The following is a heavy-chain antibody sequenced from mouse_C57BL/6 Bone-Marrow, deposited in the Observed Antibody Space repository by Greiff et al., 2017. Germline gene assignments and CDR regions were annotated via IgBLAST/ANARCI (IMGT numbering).Heavy chain of an antibody. CDR3: ASQKWDGYYVDWYFDV. CDR1: GYTFTSYW. D-gene: IGHD2-3*01. J-gene: IGHJ1*03. Sequence: VQLQQPGAELVMPGASVKLSCKASGYTFTSYWMHWVKQRPGQGLEWIGEIDPSDSYTNYNQKFKGKSTLTVDKSSSTAYMQLSSLTSEDSAVYYCASQKWDGYYVDWYFDVWGTGTTVTVSS. CDR2: IDPSDSYT. V-gene: IGHV1-69*01.